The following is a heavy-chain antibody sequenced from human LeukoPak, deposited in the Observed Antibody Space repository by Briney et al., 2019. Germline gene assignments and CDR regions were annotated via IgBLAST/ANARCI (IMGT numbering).Heavy chain of an antibody. D-gene: IGHD2-15*01. V-gene: IGHV3-74*01. Sequence: GRSLRLSCAASGFTFSRYWMHWVRQTPGKGLVWVSCISADGSVTRYADSVKGRFTISRDNTKSTLYLQMHGLRAEDTAVYYCATAGGDGSRMGFDPWGQGTLVTVSS. CDR2: ISADGSVT. CDR1: GFTFSRYW. J-gene: IGHJ5*02. CDR3: ATAGGDGSRMGFDP.